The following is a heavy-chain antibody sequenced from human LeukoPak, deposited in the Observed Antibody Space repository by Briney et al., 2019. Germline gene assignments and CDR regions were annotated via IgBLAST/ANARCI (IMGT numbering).Heavy chain of an antibody. CDR1: GVSISSYY. D-gene: IGHD3-10*01. Sequence: MSSETLSLTCTVSGVSISSYYWSWIRQPPGKGLEWIGYIYYSGSTNYNPSLKSRVTMSVDTSKNQFSLKLISVTAADTAVYYCARQAPYYYGSGSPDVWGQGTTVTVSS. CDR3: ARQAPYYYGSGSPDV. J-gene: IGHJ6*02. V-gene: IGHV4-59*08. CDR2: IYYSGST.